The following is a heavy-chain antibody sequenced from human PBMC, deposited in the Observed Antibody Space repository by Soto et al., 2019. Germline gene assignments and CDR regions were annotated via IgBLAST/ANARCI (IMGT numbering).Heavy chain of an antibody. D-gene: IGHD1-1*01. J-gene: IGHJ6*02. CDR2: INHSGST. V-gene: IGHV4-34*01. Sequence: QVQLQQWGAGLLKPSETLSLTCAVYGGSLSGYYGTWIRQSPGKGLEWFGEINHSGSTNYNPSLKSRVTISIDTSKNQFSLKLSSVTAADTAVYYCARTRNLDVWGQGTTVIVSS. CDR1: GGSLSGYY. CDR3: ARTRNLDV.